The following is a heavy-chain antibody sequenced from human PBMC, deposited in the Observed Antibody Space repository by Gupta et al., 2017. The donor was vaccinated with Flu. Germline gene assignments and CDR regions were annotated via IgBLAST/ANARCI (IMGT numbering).Heavy chain of an antibody. CDR1: G. CDR2: ISYDGSRR. Sequence: GMHWVRQAPGKGLEWVAFISYDGSRRYYADSVKGRFTISRDNSKNTLYLQMNSLKSEDTAVYYCAKDPYSGSGSYFDYWGQGTLVTVSS. D-gene: IGHD1-1*01. J-gene: IGHJ4*01. CDR3: AKDPYSGSGSYFDY. V-gene: IGHV3-30*18.